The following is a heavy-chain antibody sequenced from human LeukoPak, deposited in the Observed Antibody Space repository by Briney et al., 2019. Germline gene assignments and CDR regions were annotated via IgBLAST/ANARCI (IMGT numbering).Heavy chain of an antibody. D-gene: IGHD6-6*01. CDR2: ISSSSSYI. CDR3: AKDSSSSNYYYGMDV. V-gene: IGHV3-21*04. J-gene: IGHJ6*02. CDR1: GFTFSSYS. Sequence: GGSLRLSCAASGFTFSSYSMNWVRQAPGKGLEWVSSISSSSSYIYYADSVKGRFTISRDNAKNSLYLQINSLKPEDTALYFCAKDSSSSNYYYGMDVWGQGTTVTVSS.